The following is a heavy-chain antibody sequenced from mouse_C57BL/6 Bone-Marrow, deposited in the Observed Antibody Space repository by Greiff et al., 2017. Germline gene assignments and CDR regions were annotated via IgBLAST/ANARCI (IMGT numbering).Heavy chain of an antibody. CDR1: GYTFTSYG. CDR2: IYPRSGNT. CDR3: ARDGWFAY. V-gene: IGHV1-81*01. J-gene: IGHJ3*01. Sequence: VKLQESGAELARPGASVKLSCTASGYTFTSYGICWVQQSPGQGLEWIGEIYPRSGNTYYNEKFKGKATMTADKSSSTPYMELRSLTSEDSAVYFCARDGWFAYWGQGTLVTVSA.